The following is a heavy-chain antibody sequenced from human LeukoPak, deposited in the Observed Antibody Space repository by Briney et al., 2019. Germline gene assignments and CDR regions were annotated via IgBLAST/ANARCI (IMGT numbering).Heavy chain of an antibody. CDR1: GYTFTSYD. CDR3: ARDGRNDYGDYNYFDY. J-gene: IGHJ4*02. CDR2: ISAYNGNT. Sequence: ASVKVSCKASGYTFTSYDINWVRQATGQGLEWMGWISAYNGNTNYAQKLQGRVTMTTDTSTSTAYMELRSLRSDDTAVYYCARDGRNDYGDYNYFDYWGQGTLVTVSS. V-gene: IGHV1-18*01. D-gene: IGHD4-17*01.